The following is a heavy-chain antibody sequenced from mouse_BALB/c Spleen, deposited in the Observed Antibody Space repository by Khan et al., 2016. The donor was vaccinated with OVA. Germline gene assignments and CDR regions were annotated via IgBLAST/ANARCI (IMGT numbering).Heavy chain of an antibody. J-gene: IGHJ4*01. Sequence: DLVKPGASVKLSCKASGYTFTSYWINWIKQRPGQGLELIGRIAPGSGSCYYSEMFKGKATLTVDTSSSTASIQLSSLSSEDSAVYYCARANYYGSSLYALDYCGQGTSVTVSS. CDR3: ARANYYGSSLYALDY. CDR1: GYTFTSYW. CDR2: IAPGSGSC. V-gene: IGHV1S41*01. D-gene: IGHD1-1*01.